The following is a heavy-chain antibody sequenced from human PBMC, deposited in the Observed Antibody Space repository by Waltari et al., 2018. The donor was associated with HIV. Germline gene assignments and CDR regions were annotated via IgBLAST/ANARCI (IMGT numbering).Heavy chain of an antibody. Sequence: QVQLVESGVGVVQPGGSLRLSCAASGFTFRSYGMHWVRQAPGKGLEWVTFIRYDGSKKHYADSVKGRFTISRDNSDNTLYLEMNSLRTEDTAVYYCATNIVVAATGTFDYWGQGTRVIVTA. J-gene: IGHJ4*02. CDR2: IRYDGSKK. CDR3: ATNIVVAATGTFDY. D-gene: IGHD2-15*01. CDR1: GFTFRSYG. V-gene: IGHV3-30*02.